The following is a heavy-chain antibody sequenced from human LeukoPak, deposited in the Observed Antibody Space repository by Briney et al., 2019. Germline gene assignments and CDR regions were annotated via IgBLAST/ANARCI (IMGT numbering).Heavy chain of an antibody. CDR1: GFTFSSYT. D-gene: IGHD3-22*01. CDR2: ISYDGNNK. Sequence: GGSLRLSCAVSGFTFSSYTMYWVRQAPGKGLECVAVISYDGNNKNEADSVKGRFSISRDNSKNTMYLQMSSLRAEDTAVYYCARVVSGYTDSWFDPWGQGTLVTVSS. V-gene: IGHV3-30-3*01. CDR3: ARVVSGYTDSWFDP. J-gene: IGHJ5*02.